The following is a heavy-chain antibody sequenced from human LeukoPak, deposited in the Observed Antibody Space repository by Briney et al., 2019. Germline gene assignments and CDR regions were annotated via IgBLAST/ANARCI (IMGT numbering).Heavy chain of an antibody. Sequence: PSETLSLTCTVSSYSISSGYYWGWIRQPPGKGLEWIGSIYHSGSAYYNPSLKSRVTVSVDTSKNQFSLKLHSVTAADTAVYYCARVPHGETIFGVVLYWFDPWGQGTLVTVFS. D-gene: IGHD3-3*01. CDR3: ARVPHGETIFGVVLYWFDP. CDR1: SYSISSGYY. CDR2: IYHSGSA. J-gene: IGHJ5*02. V-gene: IGHV4-38-2*02.